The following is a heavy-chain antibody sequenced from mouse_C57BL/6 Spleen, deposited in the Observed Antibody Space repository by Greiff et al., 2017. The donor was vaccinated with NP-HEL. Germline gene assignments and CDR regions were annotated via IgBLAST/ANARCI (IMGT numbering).Heavy chain of an antibody. V-gene: IGHV1-9*01. CDR3: ARGAYGNPGGFAY. J-gene: IGHJ3*01. CDR2: ILPGSGST. CDR1: GYTFTGYW. Sequence: QVQLQQSGAELMKPGASVKLSCKATGYTFTGYWIEWVKQRPGHGLEWIGEILPGSGSTNYNEKFKSKATLTVDKSSSTAYMQLSSLTSEDSAVYYCARGAYGNPGGFAYWGQGTLVTVSA. D-gene: IGHD2-10*02.